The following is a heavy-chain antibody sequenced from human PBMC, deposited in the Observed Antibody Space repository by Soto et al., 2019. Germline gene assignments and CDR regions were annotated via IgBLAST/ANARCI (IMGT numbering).Heavy chain of an antibody. CDR1: GYTFTSYG. CDR3: ANSGVVVAATDGAFDI. Sequence: GASVKGSCKGSGYTFTSYGISWGRQAPGQGLEWMGWISAYNGNTNYAQKLQGRVTMTTDTSTSTAYMELRSLRSDDTAVYYCANSGVVVAATDGAFDIWGQGTMVTVSS. D-gene: IGHD2-15*01. J-gene: IGHJ3*02. CDR2: ISAYNGNT. V-gene: IGHV1-18*01.